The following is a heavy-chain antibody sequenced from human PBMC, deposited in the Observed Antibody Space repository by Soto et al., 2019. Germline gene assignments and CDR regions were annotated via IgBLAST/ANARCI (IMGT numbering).Heavy chain of an antibody. CDR1: GFPFSSYW. V-gene: IGHV3-74*01. CDR3: ARKYYGLLAGYYTDY. J-gene: IGHJ4*02. Sequence: EVQLVESGGDLVQRGGSLRLSCAASGFPFSSYWMHWVRHTPGKGLDWVARISGDGVTTYYADSVTGRCTVYRDNAKNTLSLHISGLSAEDTAVYYCARKYYGLLAGYYTDYWGQGTLVCVSS. CDR2: ISGDGVTT. D-gene: IGHD3-9*01.